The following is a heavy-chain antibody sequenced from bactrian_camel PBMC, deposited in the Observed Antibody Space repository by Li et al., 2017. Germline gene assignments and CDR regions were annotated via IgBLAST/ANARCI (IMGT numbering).Heavy chain of an antibody. J-gene: IGHJ4*01. CDR1: GITYKGPC. V-gene: IGHV3-3*01. Sequence: HVQLVESGGGSVQAEGSLRLSCVASGITYKGPCMGWFRQPPGKEREAIACFTVGGGSPYYADFVKNRFTVSQDNAKNTVYLEINTPAPEDTALYYCAADWQYGAGCISSAFRNWGQGTQVTVS. CDR3: AADWQYGAGCISSAFRN. CDR2: FTVGGGSP. D-gene: IGHD1*01.